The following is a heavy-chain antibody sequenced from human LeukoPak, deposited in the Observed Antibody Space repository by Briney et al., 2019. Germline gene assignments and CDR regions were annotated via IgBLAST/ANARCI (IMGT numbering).Heavy chain of an antibody. CDR3: TRHQYSTDGAH. V-gene: IGHV3-21*04. Sequence: GGSLRLSCAASGFTFSSYSINWVRQAPGKGLEWVSSISSSSSYIYYADSVKGRFTISRDNAKNSLYLQMNSLKTEDTAEYYCTRHQYSTDGAHWGQGTLVTVSS. CDR1: GFTFSSYS. J-gene: IGHJ4*02. D-gene: IGHD4-11*01. CDR2: ISSSSSYI.